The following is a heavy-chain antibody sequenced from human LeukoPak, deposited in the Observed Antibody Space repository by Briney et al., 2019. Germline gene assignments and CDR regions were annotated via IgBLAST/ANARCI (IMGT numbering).Heavy chain of an antibody. CDR3: ARERTTIFGVVIHYYYYYYMDV. Sequence: GGSLRLSCAASGFTFSSYWMSWVRQVPGKGLEWVANIKQDGSEKYYVDSVKGRFTISRDNAKNSLYLQMNSPRAEDTAVYYCARERTTIFGVVIHYYYYYYMDVWGKGTTVTVSS. CDR2: IKQDGSEK. D-gene: IGHD3-3*01. CDR1: GFTFSSYW. J-gene: IGHJ6*03. V-gene: IGHV3-7*01.